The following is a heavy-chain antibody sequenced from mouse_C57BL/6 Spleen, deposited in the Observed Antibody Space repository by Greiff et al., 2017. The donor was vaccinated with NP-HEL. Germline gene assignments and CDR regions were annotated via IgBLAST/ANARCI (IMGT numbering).Heavy chain of an antibody. V-gene: IGHV7-4*01. CDR1: GFTFTAYY. Sequence: EVKLVESGGGLVQPGASLRLSCAASGFTFTAYYMRWVRQPPGKAPEWLALIRNKANGYTTEYTASVKGRFTISRDNSHNILYLQMNTRRAEDSDTYYCVRAVGELRLPLAYWGQGTLVTVSA. D-gene: IGHD3-2*02. J-gene: IGHJ3*01. CDR3: VRAVGELRLPLAY. CDR2: IRNKANGYTT.